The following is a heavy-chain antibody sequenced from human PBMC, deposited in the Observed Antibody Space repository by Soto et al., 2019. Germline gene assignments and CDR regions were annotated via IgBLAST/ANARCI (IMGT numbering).Heavy chain of an antibody. CDR1: GYTLTNSG. Sequence: ASVKVSWKASGYTLTNSGFSWVRQAPGQGLEWVGWTRVNNGDTHFAQHFLGRVTMTRDTSTSTLYMELTSLTSDDTAIYYCERGGDVGVVLPALEYWGKGTLVTVS. J-gene: IGHJ4*02. D-gene: IGHD2-21*01. CDR2: TRVNNGDT. CDR3: ERGGDVGVVLPALEY. V-gene: IGHV1-18*01.